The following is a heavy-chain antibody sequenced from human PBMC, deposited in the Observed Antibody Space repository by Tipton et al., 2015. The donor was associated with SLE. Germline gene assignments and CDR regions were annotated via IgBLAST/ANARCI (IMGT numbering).Heavy chain of an antibody. CDR2: ISSSSSYI. CDR1: GGSISSYY. CDR3: AKEMVYYYDSSGSSD. V-gene: IGHV3-21*01. Sequence: SLRLSCTVSGGSISSYYWSWIRQPPGKGLEWVSSISSSSSYIYYADSVKGRFTISRDNAKNSLYLQMNSLRAEDTAVYYCAKEMVYYYDSSGSSDWGQGTLVTVSS. J-gene: IGHJ4*02. D-gene: IGHD3-22*01.